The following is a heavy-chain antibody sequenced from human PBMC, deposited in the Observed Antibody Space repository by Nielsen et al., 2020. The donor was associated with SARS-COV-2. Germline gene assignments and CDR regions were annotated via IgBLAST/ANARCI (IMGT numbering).Heavy chain of an antibody. Sequence: SFPSFGSPFSSDSMHWHRQAPGKGLEWVSSISSSSSYIYYADSVKGRFTISRDNAKNSLYLQMNSLRAEDTAVYYCARDVTAYSSSLMYYYYYYMDVWGKGTTVTVSS. CDR1: GSPFSSDS. J-gene: IGHJ6*03. D-gene: IGHD6-6*01. CDR2: ISSSSSYI. V-gene: IGHV3-21*01. CDR3: ARDVTAYSSSLMYYYYYYMDV.